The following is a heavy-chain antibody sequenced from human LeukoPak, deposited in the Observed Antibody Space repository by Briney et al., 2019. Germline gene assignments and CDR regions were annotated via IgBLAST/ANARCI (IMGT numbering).Heavy chain of an antibody. CDR2: INAGNGNT. CDR3: ARTYYYDSSGYYPGY. V-gene: IGHV1-3*01. CDR1: GYTFTSYA. Sequence: ASVKVSCKASGYTFTSYAMHWVRQAPGQRLEWMGWINAGNGNTKYSQKFQGRVTITADKSTSTAYMELSSLRSEDTAVYYCARTYYYDSSGYYPGYWGQGTLVTVSS. D-gene: IGHD3-22*01. J-gene: IGHJ4*02.